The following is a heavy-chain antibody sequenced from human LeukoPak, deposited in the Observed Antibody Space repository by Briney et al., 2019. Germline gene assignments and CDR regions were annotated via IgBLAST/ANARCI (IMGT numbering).Heavy chain of an antibody. CDR1: GYTFTSYY. CDR2: INPSGGST. V-gene: IGHV1-46*01. D-gene: IGHD2-15*01. Sequence: ASVKVSCKASGYTFTSYYMHWVRQAPGQGLEWMGIINPSGGSTSYAQKFQGRVTMTRDTSTGTVYMELSSLRSEDTAVYYCAREGLGYCSGGSCYLNWFDPWGQGTLVTVSS. CDR3: AREGLGYCSGGSCYLNWFDP. J-gene: IGHJ5*02.